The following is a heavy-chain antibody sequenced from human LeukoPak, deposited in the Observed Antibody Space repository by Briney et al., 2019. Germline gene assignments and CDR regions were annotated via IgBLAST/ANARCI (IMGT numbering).Heavy chain of an antibody. Sequence: GGSLRLSCAASGFTFSSYGMHWVRQAPGKGLEWVAFIRYDGSNKYYADSVKGRFTISRDNSKNTVYLQMNSLRGEDTAVYYCARGRNVDTSMVNDYWGQGTLVTVSS. CDR2: IRYDGSNK. D-gene: IGHD5-18*01. CDR1: GFTFSSYG. J-gene: IGHJ4*02. CDR3: ARGRNVDTSMVNDY. V-gene: IGHV3-30*02.